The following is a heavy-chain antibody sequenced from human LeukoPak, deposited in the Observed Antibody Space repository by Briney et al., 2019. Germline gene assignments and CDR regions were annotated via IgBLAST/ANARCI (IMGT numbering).Heavy chain of an antibody. J-gene: IGHJ6*02. CDR3: ARTVSGDYYGMDV. V-gene: IGHV4-59*08. D-gene: IGHD1-26*01. Sequence: PSETLSLTCTVSGGXISNSYWSWVRQPPGKGREWIGYTSYSGSTSYNPSLKSRVTMSVDTSTDQFSLRLISVTAADTAVYYCARTVSGDYYGMDVWGQGTTVTVSS. CDR1: GGXISNSY. CDR2: TSYSGST.